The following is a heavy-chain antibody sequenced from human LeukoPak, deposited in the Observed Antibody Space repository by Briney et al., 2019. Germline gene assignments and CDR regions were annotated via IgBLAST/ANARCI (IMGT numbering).Heavy chain of an antibody. Sequence: SVKVSCKASGDTFSSYAISWVRQAPGQGLEWMGGIIPIFGTANYAQKFQGRVTITADESTSTAYMELSSLRCEDTAVYYCGRVGGDYVGLDAFDIWGQGKMVTGSS. CDR1: GDTFSSYA. D-gene: IGHD2-21*02. V-gene: IGHV1-69*13. CDR2: IIPIFGTA. J-gene: IGHJ3*02. CDR3: GRVGGDYVGLDAFDI.